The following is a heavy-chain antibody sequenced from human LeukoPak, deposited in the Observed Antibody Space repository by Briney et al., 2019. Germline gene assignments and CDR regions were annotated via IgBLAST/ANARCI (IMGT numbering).Heavy chain of an antibody. D-gene: IGHD2-2*01. CDR2: IWYDGSNK. CDR1: GFTFSSYG. Sequence: PGGSLRLSCAASGFTFSSYGMHWVRQAPGKGLEWVAVIWYDGSNKYYADSVKGRFTISRDNSKNTLYLQMNSLRAEDTAVYYCAKDLGDIVVVPAANFAFDIWGQGTMVTVSS. CDR3: AKDLGDIVVVPAANFAFDI. J-gene: IGHJ3*02. V-gene: IGHV3-33*06.